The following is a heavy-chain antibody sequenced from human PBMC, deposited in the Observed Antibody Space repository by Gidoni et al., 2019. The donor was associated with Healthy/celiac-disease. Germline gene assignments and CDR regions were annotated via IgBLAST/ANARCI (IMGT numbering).Heavy chain of an antibody. CDR1: GGSISSSSYY. J-gene: IGHJ4*02. Sequence: QLQLQESGPGLVKPSETLSLTCTVSGGSISSSSYYWGWIRQPPGKGLEWIGSIYYSGSTYYNPSLKSRVTISVDTSKNQFSLKLSSVTAADTAVYYCARLLPAFDIVVVPAALPWGQGTLVTVSS. CDR3: ARLLPAFDIVVVPAALP. D-gene: IGHD2-2*01. CDR2: IYYSGST. V-gene: IGHV4-39*01.